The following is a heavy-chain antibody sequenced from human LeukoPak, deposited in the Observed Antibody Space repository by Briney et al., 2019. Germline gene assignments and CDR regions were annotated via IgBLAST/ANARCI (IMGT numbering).Heavy chain of an antibody. CDR3: ARGYADYYYGMDV. D-gene: IGHD1-1*01. J-gene: IGHJ6*02. CDR1: GGSVSSSIYY. V-gene: IGHV4-61*01. Sequence: PSETLSLTCTVSGGSVSSSIYYWSWIRQSPGKGLEWIGYIYYSGSTNYNPSLKSRVTISGDTSKNQFSLKLNSVTAADTAVYYCARGYADYYYGMDVWGQGTTVTVSS. CDR2: IYYSGST.